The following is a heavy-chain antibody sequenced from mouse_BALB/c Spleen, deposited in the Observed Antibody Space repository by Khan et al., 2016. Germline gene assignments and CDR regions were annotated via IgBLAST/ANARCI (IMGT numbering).Heavy chain of an antibody. V-gene: IGHV5-6-5*01. CDR2: ISSGGST. CDR3: ARGGNYYFDY. D-gene: IGHD2-1*01. CDR1: GFTFSSYA. J-gene: IGHJ2*01. Sequence: EVELVESGGGLVKPEGSLKLSCAASGFTFSSYAMSWVRQTPEKRLEWVASISSGGSTYYPDSVKGRFTISRDNARNILYLQMSSLRSEDTAMYYCARGGNYYFDYWGQGTTLTVSS.